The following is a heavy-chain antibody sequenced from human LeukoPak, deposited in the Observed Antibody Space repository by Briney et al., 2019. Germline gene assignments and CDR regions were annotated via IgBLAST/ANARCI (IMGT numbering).Heavy chain of an antibody. D-gene: IGHD1-26*01. CDR1: GYTFSSYG. Sequence: GASVKVSCKASGYTFSSYGVSLVRQAPGQGLEWMGWISVYNGHTNYAQKFQDRVTMTTDTSTSTAYMDLGSLRSDDTAVYYCARGIHTGSSGPYYSDYWGQGTRVTVSS. CDR2: ISVYNGHT. J-gene: IGHJ4*02. CDR3: ARGIHTGSSGPYYSDY. V-gene: IGHV1-18*01.